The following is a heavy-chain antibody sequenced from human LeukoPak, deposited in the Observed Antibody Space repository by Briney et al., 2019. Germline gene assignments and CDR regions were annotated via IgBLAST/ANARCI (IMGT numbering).Heavy chain of an antibody. CDR2: INPSGGST. V-gene: IGHV1-46*01. CDR3: AREPGGSYSFDS. Sequence: ASVKVSCKASGYTFTSYYMHWVRQAPGQGLGWMGIINPSGGSTSYAQKFQGRVTMTRDMSTSTVYMELSSLRSEDTAVYYCAREPGGSYSFDSWGQGTLVTVSS. J-gene: IGHJ4*02. D-gene: IGHD1-26*01. CDR1: GYTFTSYY.